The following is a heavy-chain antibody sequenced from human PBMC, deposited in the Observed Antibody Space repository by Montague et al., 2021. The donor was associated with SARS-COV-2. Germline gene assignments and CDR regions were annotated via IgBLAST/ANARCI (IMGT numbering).Heavy chain of an antibody. CDR2: IHYTGSA. J-gene: IGHJ3*02. Sequence: SETRSLTCTVSGGSINNYYRSWIRQPPEKGPEWIAFIHYTGSANYNPSLKSRATISVDPYKNQCSLKLTSVTAADAALYYCARHLAVGTSGFDIWGQGTMVTVSS. CDR3: ARHLAVGTSGFDI. V-gene: IGHV4-59*08. CDR1: GGSINNYY. D-gene: IGHD6-19*01.